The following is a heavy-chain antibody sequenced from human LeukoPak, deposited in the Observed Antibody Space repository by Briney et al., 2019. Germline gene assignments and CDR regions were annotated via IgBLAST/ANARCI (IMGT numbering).Heavy chain of an antibody. D-gene: IGHD6-13*01. CDR1: GFTFSTYS. CDR2: IGSSSAYI. Sequence: GGSLRLSCAASGFTFSTYSMNRVRQAPGKGLEWVSSIGSSSAYIYYADSVKGRFTISRDNAKNSVFLQMNSLSAEDTAVYYCASGGTAAAGIEDWGQGTLVTVSS. V-gene: IGHV3-21*01. CDR3: ASGGTAAAGIED. J-gene: IGHJ4*02.